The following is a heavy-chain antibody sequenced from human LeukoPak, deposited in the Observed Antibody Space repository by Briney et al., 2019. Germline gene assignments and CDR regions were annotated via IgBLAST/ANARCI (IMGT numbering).Heavy chain of an antibody. Sequence: GGSLRLSCVASGLSVRGSYMSWVRQAPGKGLEWVSVIYSGDRTYYADSVKGRFTISRDTSKNTLYLQMNNLRADDRAMYYCTRDLTGTTWSENDYWGQGTLVTISS. J-gene: IGHJ4*02. V-gene: IGHV3-53*01. CDR2: IYSGDRT. CDR3: TRDLTGTTWSENDY. D-gene: IGHD6-13*01. CDR1: GLSVRGSY.